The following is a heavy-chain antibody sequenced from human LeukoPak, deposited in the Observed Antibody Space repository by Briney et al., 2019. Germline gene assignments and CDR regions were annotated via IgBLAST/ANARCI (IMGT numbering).Heavy chain of an antibody. Sequence: GGSLRLSCAASGFTFSSYAMHWVRQAPGKGLEWVAVTSYDGSNKYYADSVKGRFTISRDNSKNTLYLQMNSLRAEDTAVYYCARDRSEVVPAALFDYWGQGTLVTVSS. V-gene: IGHV3-30*01. CDR3: ARDRSEVVPAALFDY. CDR1: GFTFSSYA. J-gene: IGHJ4*02. D-gene: IGHD2-2*01. CDR2: TSYDGSNK.